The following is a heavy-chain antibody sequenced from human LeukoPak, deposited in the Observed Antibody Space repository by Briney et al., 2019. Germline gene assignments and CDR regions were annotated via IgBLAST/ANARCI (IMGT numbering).Heavy chain of an antibody. Sequence: SVKVSCKASGGTFSSCAISWVRQAPGQGLEWMGRIIPILGIANYAQKFQGRVTITADKSTSTAYMELSSLRSEDTAVYYCARDTTPAYSSGWYSSYYWGQGTLVTVSS. V-gene: IGHV1-69*04. D-gene: IGHD6-19*01. CDR2: IIPILGIA. CDR3: ARDTTPAYSSGWYSSYY. J-gene: IGHJ4*02. CDR1: GGTFSSCA.